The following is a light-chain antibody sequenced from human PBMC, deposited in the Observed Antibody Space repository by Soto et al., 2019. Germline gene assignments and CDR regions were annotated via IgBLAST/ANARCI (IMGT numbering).Light chain of an antibody. V-gene: IGKV3-20*01. J-gene: IGKJ1*01. Sequence: EIVLTQSPCTLSLSPGERATLSCRASQSVSSSFLAWYQQKPDQAPRLLIYGASSRATGIPDRFSGSGSGTDFTLTISRLEPEDFAVYYCQQYGSSPTFGQGTKVEIK. CDR3: QQYGSSPT. CDR2: GAS. CDR1: QSVSSSF.